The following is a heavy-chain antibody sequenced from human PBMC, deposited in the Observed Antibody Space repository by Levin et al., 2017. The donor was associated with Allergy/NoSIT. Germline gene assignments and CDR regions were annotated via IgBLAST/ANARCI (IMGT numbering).Heavy chain of an antibody. V-gene: IGHV3-74*01. CDR2: INSDGTLT. CDR3: TRLSYGDNPDY. CDR1: GFTFSNYW. Sequence: GGSLRLSCAASGFTFSNYWMHWVRQAPGKGLVWVSRINSDGTLTGYADSVKGRFTISRDNSKNTLFLQMNSLRADDTAVYYCTRLSYGDNPDYWGQGTLVTVSS. D-gene: IGHD4-17*01. J-gene: IGHJ4*02.